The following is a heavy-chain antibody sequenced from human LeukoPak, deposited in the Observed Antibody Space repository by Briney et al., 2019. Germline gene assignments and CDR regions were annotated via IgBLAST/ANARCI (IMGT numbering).Heavy chain of an antibody. V-gene: IGHV4-31*03. J-gene: IGHJ5*02. CDR3: ARGIYCSGGSCYPTWFDP. CDR2: IYYSGST. D-gene: IGHD2-15*01. Sequence: SETLSLTCTVSGSSISSGGYYWSWIRQHPGKGLEWIGYIYYSGSTYYNPSLKSRVTISVDTSKNQFSLKLSSVTAADTAVYYCARGIYCSGGSCYPTWFDPWGQGTLVTVSS. CDR1: GSSISSGGYY.